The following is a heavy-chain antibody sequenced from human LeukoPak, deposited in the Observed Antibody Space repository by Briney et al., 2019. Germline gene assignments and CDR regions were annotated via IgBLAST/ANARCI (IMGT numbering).Heavy chain of an antibody. CDR1: GFTFSSHA. J-gene: IGHJ4*02. Sequence: GGSLRLSCAASGFTFSSHAMSWVRQAPGKGLEWVSAISGSGGTTYHADSVKGRFTISRDNSKNTVYLQMNSLRAEDTAVYYCAKHSQGPFDHWGQGTLVTVSS. CDR2: ISGSGGTT. CDR3: AKHSQGPFDH. V-gene: IGHV3-23*01.